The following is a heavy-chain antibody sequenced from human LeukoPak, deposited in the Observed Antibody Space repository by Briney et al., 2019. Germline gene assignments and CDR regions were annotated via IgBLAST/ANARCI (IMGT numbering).Heavy chain of an antibody. V-gene: IGHV3-30*02. CDR2: IREGGSSK. CDR3: ANQYSPGPPGY. J-gene: IGHJ4*02. D-gene: IGHD2-15*01. Sequence: PGGSLRLSCAASGFTFSSYGMRWVRQAPGKGLEWVASIREGGSSKYYADSVKGRFTISRDNPKNTLYLQMTTLRAEDTAVYSCANQYSPGPPGYWGQGTLVTVSS. CDR1: GFTFSSYG.